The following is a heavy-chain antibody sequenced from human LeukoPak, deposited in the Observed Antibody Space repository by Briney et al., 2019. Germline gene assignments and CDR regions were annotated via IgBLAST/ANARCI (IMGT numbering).Heavy chain of an antibody. CDR1: GFTLSSYA. V-gene: IGHV3-23*01. CDR2: ISDTGNT. CDR3: TREGRGWFGEPSHDT. D-gene: IGHD3-10*01. Sequence: GGSLRLSCAASGFTLSSYAMSWVRQAPGKGLEWVSAISDTGNTYHADSVKGRFTISRDNAKNTLYLQMNSLRDEDTAVYYCTREGRGWFGEPSHDTWGQGTLVTVS. J-gene: IGHJ5*02.